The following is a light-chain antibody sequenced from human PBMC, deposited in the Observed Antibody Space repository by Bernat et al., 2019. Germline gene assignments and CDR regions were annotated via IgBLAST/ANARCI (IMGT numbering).Light chain of an antibody. CDR2: GPS. CDR3: QQYGDSVT. V-gene: IGKV3-20*01. J-gene: IGKJ4*01. CDR1: QSVSSNY. Sequence: ETVLTQSPGTLSLSPGERATLSCRAIQSVSSNYLAWYQQKPGKAPRLLIYGPSSRATGIPDRFSGSGSGTDFTLTISRLEPEDLAVYYCQQYGDSVTFGGGTKVEIK.